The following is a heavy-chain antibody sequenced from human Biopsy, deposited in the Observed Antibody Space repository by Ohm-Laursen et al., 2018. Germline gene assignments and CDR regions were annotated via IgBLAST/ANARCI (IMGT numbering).Heavy chain of an antibody. J-gene: IGHJ6*02. D-gene: IGHD4-11*01. CDR1: GDSVTKYY. CDR2: IYYSVMT. Sequence: GTLSLTCPVFGDSVTKYYWSWIRQPPGQGLEWIGHIYYSVMTNYNPSLQSRVSISVDTSRNQVPLTLSSVTAADTAVYYCARDSGILNYGNFKYYHYYGMDVWGQGTKVTVSS. CDR3: ARDSGILNYGNFKYYHYYGMDV. V-gene: IGHV4-59*02.